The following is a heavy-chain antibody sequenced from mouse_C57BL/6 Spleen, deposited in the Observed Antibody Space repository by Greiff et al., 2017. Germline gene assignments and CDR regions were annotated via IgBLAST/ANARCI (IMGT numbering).Heavy chain of an antibody. CDR2: INPSSGYT. Sequence: LVESGAELARPGASVKMSCKASGYTFTSYTMHWVKQRPGQGLEWIGYINPSSGYTKYNQKFKDKATLTADKSSSTAYMHLSSLPSEDSAVYYCARNYYGSSYVFDYWGQGTTLTVSS. V-gene: IGHV1-4*01. CDR1: GYTFTSYT. J-gene: IGHJ2*01. D-gene: IGHD1-1*01. CDR3: ARNYYGSSYVFDY.